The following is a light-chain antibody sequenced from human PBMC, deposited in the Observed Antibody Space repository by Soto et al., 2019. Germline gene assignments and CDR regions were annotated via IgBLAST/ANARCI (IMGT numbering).Light chain of an antibody. Sequence: QSVLTQPPSVSGAPGQRVTISCTGSSSNIGAGYDVHWYQQLPGTAPKLLIYGNSNRPSGVPDRFSGSKSGTSASLAITGLQADDEADYYCQSYDSSPLSGVFGTGTKLTVL. CDR2: GNS. J-gene: IGLJ1*01. CDR1: SSNIGAGYD. V-gene: IGLV1-40*01. CDR3: QSYDSSPLSGV.